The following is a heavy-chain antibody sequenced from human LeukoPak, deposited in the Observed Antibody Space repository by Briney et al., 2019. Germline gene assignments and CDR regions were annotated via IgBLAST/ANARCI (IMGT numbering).Heavy chain of an antibody. J-gene: IGHJ5*02. CDR3: ARDYGSGSYSEYYWFDP. D-gene: IGHD3-10*01. CDR1: GGSISSGGYY. V-gene: IGHV4-31*03. CDR2: IYYSGST. Sequence: SETLSLTCTVSGGSISSGGYYWSWIRQHPGKGLEWIGYIYYSGSTYYNPSLKSRVTISVDTSKNQFSLKLSSVTAADTAVYYCARDYGSGSYSEYYWFDPWGQGTLVTVSS.